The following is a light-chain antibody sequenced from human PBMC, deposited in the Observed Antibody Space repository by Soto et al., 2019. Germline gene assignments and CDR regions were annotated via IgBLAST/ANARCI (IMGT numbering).Light chain of an antibody. Sequence: QSVLTQPPSASGTPGLRVTISCSGSSSNIGSNTVNWYHQLPGTAPKLLIYSNNQRPSGVPDRFSGSKSGTSASLVISGLQSDDEADYYCAAWDDSLSGVVFGGGTKLTVL. J-gene: IGLJ2*01. CDR1: SSNIGSNT. V-gene: IGLV1-44*01. CDR3: AAWDDSLSGVV. CDR2: SNN.